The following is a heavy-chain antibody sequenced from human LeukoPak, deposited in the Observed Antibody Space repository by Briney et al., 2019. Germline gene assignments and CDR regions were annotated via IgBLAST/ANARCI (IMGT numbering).Heavy chain of an antibody. Sequence: SVKVSCKASGYTFSSYGINWVRQAPGQAPGQGLEWMGWISAYNGNTNYAQKLQGRVTMTTDTSTSTAYMELRSLRSDDTAVYYCAVSITMIGSPYWGQGTLVTVSS. CDR2: ISAYNGNT. D-gene: IGHD3-22*01. V-gene: IGHV1-18*01. CDR1: GYTFSSYG. J-gene: IGHJ4*02. CDR3: AVSITMIGSPY.